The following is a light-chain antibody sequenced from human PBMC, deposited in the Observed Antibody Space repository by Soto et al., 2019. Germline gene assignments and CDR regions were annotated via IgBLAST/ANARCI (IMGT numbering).Light chain of an antibody. CDR3: QQYNNWPRGT. CDR2: GAS. V-gene: IGKV3-15*01. CDR1: QSVSTN. Sequence: EIAMTQSPATLSASPGESATLSCRASQSVSTNLAWYQQKPGQDPRLLIYGASTRATGIPARFSGRGSGTEFTLTISSLQSEDFAVYYCQQYNNWPRGTFGQGTKLVIK. J-gene: IGKJ2*02.